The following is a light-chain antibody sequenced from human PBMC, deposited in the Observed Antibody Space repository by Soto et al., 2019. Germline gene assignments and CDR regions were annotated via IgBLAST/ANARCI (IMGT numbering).Light chain of an antibody. J-gene: IGLJ2*01. CDR2: STH. Sequence: QTVVTQEPSFSVSPGGTVTLTCGLSSGSVSTSYYPSWYQQTPGQAPRTLIYSTHTRSSGVPDRFSGSILGNKAALTIAGAQADDEFDYYCVLYMGSGISVLGGGTKLTVL. V-gene: IGLV8-61*01. CDR3: VLYMGSGISV. CDR1: SGSVSTSYY.